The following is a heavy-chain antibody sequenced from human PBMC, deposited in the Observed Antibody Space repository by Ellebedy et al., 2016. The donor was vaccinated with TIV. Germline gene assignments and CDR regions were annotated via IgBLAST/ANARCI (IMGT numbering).Heavy chain of an antibody. CDR2: IKEDGTEK. V-gene: IGHV3-7*01. CDR1: GFTFSGYW. J-gene: IGHJ4*02. CDR3: ARDGVTTRFSLFDY. Sequence: GESLKISCAASGFTFSGYWMSWVRQAPGKGLEWVANIKEDGTEKHYVDSVKGRFTISRDNAKNSLYLQMNSLRVEDTAVYYCARDGVTTRFSLFDYWGQGTLVTVSS. D-gene: IGHD4-11*01.